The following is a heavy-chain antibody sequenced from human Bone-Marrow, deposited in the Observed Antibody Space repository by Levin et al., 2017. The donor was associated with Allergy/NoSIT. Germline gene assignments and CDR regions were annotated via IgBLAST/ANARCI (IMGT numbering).Heavy chain of an antibody. V-gene: IGHV3-7*01. CDR1: GFSFSRYW. J-gene: IGHJ4*02. CDR2: LNQDGSLE. Sequence: GESLKISCVASGFSFSRYWMSWVRQAPGKGLEWLANLNQDGSLENFVGSLRGRFAISRDNAKNSLYLQMNSLRAEDTAMYYCVSQSRDNDWSSWGQGTLVTVSS. CDR3: VSQSRDNDWSS. D-gene: IGHD3-9*01.